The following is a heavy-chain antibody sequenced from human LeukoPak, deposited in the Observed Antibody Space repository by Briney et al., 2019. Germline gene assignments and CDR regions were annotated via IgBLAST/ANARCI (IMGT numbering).Heavy chain of an antibody. V-gene: IGHV3-21*01. Sequence: KAGGSLRLSCAASGFTFSSYSMNWVRQAPGKGLEWVSSISSSSSYIYYADSVKGRFTTSRDNPKNSLYLQMNSLRAEDTAVYYCARDPKTFYGDLYYFDYWGQGTLVTVSS. CDR2: ISSSSSYI. J-gene: IGHJ4*02. CDR1: GFTFSSYS. D-gene: IGHD4-17*01. CDR3: ARDPKTFYGDLYYFDY.